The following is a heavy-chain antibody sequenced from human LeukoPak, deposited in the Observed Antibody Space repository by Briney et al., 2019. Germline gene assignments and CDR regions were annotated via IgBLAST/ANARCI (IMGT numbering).Heavy chain of an antibody. CDR2: LSNSGST. J-gene: IGHJ6*03. Sequence: SETLSLTCTVSGGSISSSYWSWIRQPPGKGLERIGYLSNSGSTTYNPSLKSRVTISLAMPKNQFSLDLTSVTADDTAVYYCARAQYSASSSGYSGGYYYMDVWGKGTTVSVSS. V-gene: IGHV4-59*01. CDR1: GGSISSSY. CDR3: ARAQYSASSSGYSGGYYYMDV. D-gene: IGHD3-3*01.